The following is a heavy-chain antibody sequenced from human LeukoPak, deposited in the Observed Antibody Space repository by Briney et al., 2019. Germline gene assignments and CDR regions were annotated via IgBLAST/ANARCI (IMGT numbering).Heavy chain of an antibody. J-gene: IGHJ5*02. V-gene: IGHV4-39*01. CDR3: AELIALAVT. CDR1: GGSISSNSYY. CDR2: IYYSGGT. Sequence: SETLSLTCTVSGGSISSNSYYWGWIRQPPGKGLEWIGSIYYSGGTYYNPSLKSRVTISVDTSKNQFSLKLSSVTAADTAVYYCAELIALAVTWGQGTLVTVSS. D-gene: IGHD6-19*01.